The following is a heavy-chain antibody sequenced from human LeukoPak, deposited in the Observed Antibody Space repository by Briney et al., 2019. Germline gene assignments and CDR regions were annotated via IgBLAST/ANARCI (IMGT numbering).Heavy chain of an antibody. D-gene: IGHD2-15*01. Sequence: GGSLRLSCAASGFTFSSYAMSWVRQAPGKGLEWVSYINGGGSPIYYADSVRGRFTISRDNAKNSLYLQMNSLRAEDTAVYYCVRDNPRCCGVVPANIDDYWGQGTLVAVSS. J-gene: IGHJ4*02. V-gene: IGHV3-48*01. CDR3: VRDNPRCCGVVPANIDDY. CDR1: GFTFSSYA. CDR2: INGGGSPI.